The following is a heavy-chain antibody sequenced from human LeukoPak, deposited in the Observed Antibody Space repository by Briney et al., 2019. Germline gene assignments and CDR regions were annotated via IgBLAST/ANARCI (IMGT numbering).Heavy chain of an antibody. CDR1: GFMFNNYW. CDR2: ISYDGSNK. CDR3: AKGSDSGYADGYDY. J-gene: IGHJ4*02. Sequence: GGSLRLSCAASGFMFNNYWMTWVRQAPGKGLEWVAVISYDGSNKYYADSVKGRFTISRDNSKNTLYLQMNSLRAEDTAVYYCAKGSDSGYADGYDYWGQGTLVTVSS. D-gene: IGHD5-12*01. V-gene: IGHV3-30*18.